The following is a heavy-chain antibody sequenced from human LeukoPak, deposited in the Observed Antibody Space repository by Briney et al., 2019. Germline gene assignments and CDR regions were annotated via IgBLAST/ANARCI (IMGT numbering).Heavy chain of an antibody. CDR2: ISWNSGNI. CDR1: GFTFDDYA. V-gene: IGHV3-9*03. D-gene: IGHD3-3*01. Sequence: GRSLRLSCAASGFTFDDYAMHWVRQAPGKGLEWVSGISWNSGNIGYADSVKGRFTISRDNAKNSLYLQMNSLRAEDMALYYCAKATIFGVVIGDAFDVWGQGTMVTVSS. J-gene: IGHJ3*01. CDR3: AKATIFGVVIGDAFDV.